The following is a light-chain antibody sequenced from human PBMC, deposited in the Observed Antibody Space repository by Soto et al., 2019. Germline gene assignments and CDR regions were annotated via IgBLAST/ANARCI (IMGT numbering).Light chain of an antibody. CDR3: QQYRSSPRT. V-gene: IGKV3-20*01. Sequence: EIVLTQSPGTLSLSPGERATLSCRASQSVTSSSLAWYQQKPGQAPRLLVYGASSRATGIPDRFSGSGSGTDFILTISRLEPEDFAVYYCQQYRSSPRTFGQGTKLEIK. CDR2: GAS. CDR1: QSVTSSS. J-gene: IGKJ2*02.